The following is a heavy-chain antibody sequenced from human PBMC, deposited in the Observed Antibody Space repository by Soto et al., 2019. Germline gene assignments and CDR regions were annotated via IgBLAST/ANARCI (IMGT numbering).Heavy chain of an antibody. Sequence: PSETLSLTCTVSGGSISSYYWSWIRQPPGKGLEWIGYIYYSGSTNYNPSLKSRVTISVDTSKNQFSLKLSSVTAADTAVYYCARDMGCSGGSCYRDLFDYWGQGTLVTVSS. CDR3: ARDMGCSGGSCYRDLFDY. CDR2: IYYSGST. V-gene: IGHV4-59*01. CDR1: GGSISSYY. J-gene: IGHJ4*02. D-gene: IGHD2-15*01.